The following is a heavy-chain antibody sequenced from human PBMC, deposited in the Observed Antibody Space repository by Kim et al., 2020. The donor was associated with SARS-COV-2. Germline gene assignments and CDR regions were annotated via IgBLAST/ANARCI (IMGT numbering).Heavy chain of an antibody. J-gene: IGHJ4*02. Sequence: GGSLRLSCVASGFTFSDYYMSWVRQAPGKGLEWVSYISGGSRYTNYADSVKGRFTISRDNAKKSLFLQMNSLRAEDTALYYCARASFGYRSAWYAIDYWGQGTLVTVSS. CDR1: GFTFSDYY. CDR3: ARASFGYRSAWYAIDY. CDR2: ISGGSRYT. D-gene: IGHD6-19*01. V-gene: IGHV3-11*05.